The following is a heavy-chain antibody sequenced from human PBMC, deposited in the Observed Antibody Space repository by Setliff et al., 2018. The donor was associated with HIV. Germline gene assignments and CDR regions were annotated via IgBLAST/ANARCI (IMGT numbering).Heavy chain of an antibody. CDR3: VLGGLSSGWGVS. D-gene: IGHD6-19*01. Sequence: GGSLRLSCAASGFNFGYYWMSWVRQTPGKGLEWVTNISPDGRQKGYVDSVRGRFTISRDNAKNSLYLQMNGLRGEDTAFYYCVLGGLSSGWGVSWGQGTLVTVSS. CDR1: GFNFGYYW. CDR2: ISPDGRQK. J-gene: IGHJ5*02. V-gene: IGHV3-7*03.